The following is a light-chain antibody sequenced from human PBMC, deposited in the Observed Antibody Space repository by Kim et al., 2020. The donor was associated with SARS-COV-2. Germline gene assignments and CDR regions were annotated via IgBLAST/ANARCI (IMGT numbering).Light chain of an antibody. J-gene: IGLJ1*01. CDR1: SRDVGSYNY. CDR2: AVS. V-gene: IGLV2-14*03. Sequence: QYVTIYCTGNSRDVGSYNYVSWYQQHPGKAPKLMIYAVSNRPSGVSNRFSGSKSGNTASLTISGLQAEDEADYYCSSYTRSSTNYVFGTGTKVT. CDR3: SSYTRSSTNYV.